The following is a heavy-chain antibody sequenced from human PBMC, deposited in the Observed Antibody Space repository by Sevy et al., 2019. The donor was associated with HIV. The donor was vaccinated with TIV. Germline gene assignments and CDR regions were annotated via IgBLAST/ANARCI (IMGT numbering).Heavy chain of an antibody. CDR2: IRYDGSNK. J-gene: IGHJ6*02. CDR3: AKAYDPGIYYYYGMDV. V-gene: IGHV3-30*02. CDR1: GFTFSSYG. Sequence: GGSLRLSCAASGFTFSSYGMHWVRQAPGKGLEWVAFIRYDGSNKYYADSVKGRFTISRDNSKNTLYLQMNSLRAEDTAVYYCAKAYDPGIYYYYGMDVWGQGTTVTVSS. D-gene: IGHD3-3*01.